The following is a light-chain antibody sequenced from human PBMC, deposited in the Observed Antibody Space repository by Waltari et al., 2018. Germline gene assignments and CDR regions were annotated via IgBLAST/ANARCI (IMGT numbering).Light chain of an antibody. V-gene: IGLV2-14*03. CDR1: SSDVGGYNY. J-gene: IGLJ1*01. CDR2: DVS. Sequence: QSALTQPASVSGSPGQSITISCTGTSSDVGGYNYVSWYQHYPGKAPKLLIYDVSQRPSRCSNRVSASRSGNTASRTISGLQAEDEADYYCNSYTSDNTFVFGTGTKVTVL. CDR3: NSYTSDNTFV.